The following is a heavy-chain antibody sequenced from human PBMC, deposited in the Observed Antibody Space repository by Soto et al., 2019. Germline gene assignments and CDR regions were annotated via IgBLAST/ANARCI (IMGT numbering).Heavy chain of an antibody. J-gene: IGHJ1*01. Sequence: QVQLQESGPGLVKPSETLSLTCTVAGASMSGNYWTWVRQPPGKGLEWIGNMFYSWTTNYNPSLRSRVTMSLDTSVNQFSLRLSSVTAADTAVYYCARPNMWYGKILQWGRGTLVTVSS. V-gene: IGHV4-59*01. CDR3: ARPNMWYGKILQ. D-gene: IGHD2-15*01. CDR1: GASMSGNY. CDR2: MFYSWTT.